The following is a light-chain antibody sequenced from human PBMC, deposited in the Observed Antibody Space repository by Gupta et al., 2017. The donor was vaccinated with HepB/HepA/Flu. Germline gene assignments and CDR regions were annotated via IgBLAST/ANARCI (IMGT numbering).Light chain of an antibody. CDR3: QQFHILFT. Sequence: DIQMTQSPSSLAASVGDRVTITCQASEDIRKYLNWYQQKPGKSPRLLIVDASDLQTAVPSRFSGSGSGXDFTLTXSSLQPEDAATYSCQQFHILFTFGXGTKVEIK. CDR1: EDIRKY. J-gene: IGKJ2*01. CDR2: DAS. V-gene: IGKV1-33*01.